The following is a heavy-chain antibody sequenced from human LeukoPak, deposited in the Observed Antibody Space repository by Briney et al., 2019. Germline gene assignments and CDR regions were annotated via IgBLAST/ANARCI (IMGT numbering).Heavy chain of an antibody. CDR2: ISYDGSNK. J-gene: IGHJ5*01. Sequence: GGSLRLSCTASGFIFTSYGMHWVRQAPGKGLEWVAGISYDGSNKYYADSVKGRFTISRDNSKNTLYLQMNSLRAEDTAVYYCARKWWENWFDSWGQGTLVTVSS. D-gene: IGHD2-15*01. CDR3: ARKWWENWFDS. CDR1: GFIFTSYG. V-gene: IGHV3-30*03.